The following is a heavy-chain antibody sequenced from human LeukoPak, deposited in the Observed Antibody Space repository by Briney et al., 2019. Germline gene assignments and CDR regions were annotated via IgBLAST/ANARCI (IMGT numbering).Heavy chain of an antibody. V-gene: IGHV1-8*01. J-gene: IGHJ6*02. D-gene: IGHD6-19*01. CDR2: MNPNSGNT. Sequence: ASVKVSCKASGYTFTSYDINWVRQATGQGLEWMGWMNPNSGNTGYAQKFQGRVTMTRNTSISTAYMELSSLRSEDTAVYYCARLRSPTYSSGWYVYYYGMDVWGQGTTVTVSS. CDR1: GYTFTSYD. CDR3: ARLRSPTYSSGWYVYYYGMDV.